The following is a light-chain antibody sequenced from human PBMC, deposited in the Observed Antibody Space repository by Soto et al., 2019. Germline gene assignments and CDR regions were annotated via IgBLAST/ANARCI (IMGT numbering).Light chain of an antibody. Sequence: EILLTQSPATLYLSPGETATLSCRASQSVSTYLAWYQQKPGQPPRLLIYDASNRATGVPARFSGSGSGTDFTLTISSLEPEDFTVYYCQQRSNWPLLTFGGGTKVEIK. CDR2: DAS. CDR1: QSVSTY. CDR3: QQRSNWPLLT. V-gene: IGKV3-11*01. J-gene: IGKJ4*02.